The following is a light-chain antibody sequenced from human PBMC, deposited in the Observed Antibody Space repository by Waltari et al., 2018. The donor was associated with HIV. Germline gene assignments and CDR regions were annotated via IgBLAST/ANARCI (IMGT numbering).Light chain of an antibody. CDR3: QQYNTYPFT. Sequence: DIQMTQSPSSLSASVGDRVPFTCRARQGISHFLAWFQQKPGKAPESLIYGASSLQDGVPSKFSGSGSGTDFTLTISSLQPEDFATYTCQQYNTYPFTFGPGTQVHVK. V-gene: IGKV1-16*02. CDR1: QGISHF. J-gene: IGKJ3*01. CDR2: GAS.